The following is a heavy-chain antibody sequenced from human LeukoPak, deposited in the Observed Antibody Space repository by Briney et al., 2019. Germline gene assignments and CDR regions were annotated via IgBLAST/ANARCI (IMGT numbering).Heavy chain of an antibody. J-gene: IGHJ4*02. V-gene: IGHV3-7*01. CDR1: GFTFSSYS. Sequence: GGSLRLSCAASGFTFSSYSMNWVRQAPEKGLEWVANIKQDGSEKYYVDSVKGRFTISRDNAKNSLYLQMNSLRAEDTAVYYCARDARTYYYDSSGCIDYWGQGTLVTVSS. D-gene: IGHD3-22*01. CDR2: IKQDGSEK. CDR3: ARDARTYYYDSSGCIDY.